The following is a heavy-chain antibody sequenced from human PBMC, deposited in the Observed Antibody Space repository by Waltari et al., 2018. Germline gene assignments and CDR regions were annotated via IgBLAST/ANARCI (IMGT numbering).Heavy chain of an antibody. V-gene: IGHV6-1*01. CDR1: WARPFTPSVA. CDR3: ARGKFTAFDI. Sequence: QVQLQQSGPGLVKPPPTLSLTCAVHWARPFTPSVAWNWIRQSPSRGLEWLGRTYYRSQWRNDYALSVKGRITVNPDTSKNHFSLQLDSVTPDDTAVYYCARGKFTAFDIWGQGTMVTVSS. J-gene: IGHJ3*02. CDR2: TYYRSQWRN.